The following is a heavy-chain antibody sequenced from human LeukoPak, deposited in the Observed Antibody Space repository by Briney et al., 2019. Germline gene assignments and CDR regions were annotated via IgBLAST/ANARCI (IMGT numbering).Heavy chain of an antibody. V-gene: IGHV1-2*02. D-gene: IGHD3-22*01. CDR2: INPNSGGT. CDR1: GYTFTGHY. J-gene: IGHJ3*02. CDR3: AGGAMIVVDHAFDI. Sequence: ASVKVSCKASGYTFTGHYMHWVRQAPGQGLEWMGWINPNSGGTNYAQKFQGRVTMTRNTSISTAYMELSRLRSDDTAVYYCAGGAMIVVDHAFDIWGQGTMVTVSS.